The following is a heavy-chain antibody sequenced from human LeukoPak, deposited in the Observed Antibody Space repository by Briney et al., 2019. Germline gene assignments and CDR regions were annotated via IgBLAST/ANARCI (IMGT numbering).Heavy chain of an antibody. D-gene: IGHD2-15*01. CDR3: AKNVVVKRYFDY. V-gene: IGHV3-23*01. Sequence: GGSLRLSCAASGFTFSNYYMSWVRQAPGKGLQWVSVISGGGRTTEYADSVKGRFTISRDNSKNTLSLQMNSLRVEDTAIYYCAKNVVVKRYFDYWGQGTLVTVSS. CDR1: GFTFSNYY. J-gene: IGHJ4*02. CDR2: ISGGGRTT.